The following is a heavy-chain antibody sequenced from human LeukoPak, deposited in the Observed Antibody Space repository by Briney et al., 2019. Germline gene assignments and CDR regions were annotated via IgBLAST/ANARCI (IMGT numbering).Heavy chain of an antibody. J-gene: IGHJ4*02. V-gene: IGHV3-30-3*01. CDR1: GFAFSTYN. CDR2: ISYDGSNK. D-gene: IGHD6-19*01. CDR3: ARDFLSRERHSSGWGLFDY. Sequence: GRPLRLSCAASGFAFSTYNMHWVRQAPGKGLEWVAVISYDGSNKYYADSVKGRFTISRDNSKNTLYLQMNSLRAEDTAVYYCARDFLSRERHSSGWGLFDYWGQGTLVTVSS.